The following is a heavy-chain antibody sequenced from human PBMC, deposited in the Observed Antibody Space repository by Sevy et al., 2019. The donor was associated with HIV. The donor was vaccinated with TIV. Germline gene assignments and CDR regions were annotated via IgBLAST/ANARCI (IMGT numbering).Heavy chain of an antibody. CDR1: GFSFSNYW. CDR2: IKPDGSVK. CDR3: ARDTNYFYVDV. V-gene: IGHV3-7*01. Sequence: GSLKISCVVSGFSFSNYWMTWVRQAPGKGLEWVANIKPDGSVKSYVDSVKGRFTISRDNAKNSLSLQMNSLSAEDTAVYYCARDTNYFYVDVWGKGTTVTVSS. D-gene: IGHD1-1*01. J-gene: IGHJ6*03.